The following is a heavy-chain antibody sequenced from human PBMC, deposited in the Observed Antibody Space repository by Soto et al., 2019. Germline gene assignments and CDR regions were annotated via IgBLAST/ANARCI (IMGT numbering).Heavy chain of an antibody. CDR3: ARPFPYYYDSSGSLDAFDI. V-gene: IGHV4-39*01. CDR2: IYYSGST. D-gene: IGHD3-22*01. CDR1: GGSMSSSSYY. J-gene: IGHJ3*02. Sequence: PSDTLSLTCTVSGGSMSSSSYYWGWIRQPPGKGLEWIGSIYYSGSTYYNPSLKSRVTISVDTSKNQFSLKLSSVTAADTAVYYCARPFPYYYDSSGSLDAFDIWGQGTMVTVSS.